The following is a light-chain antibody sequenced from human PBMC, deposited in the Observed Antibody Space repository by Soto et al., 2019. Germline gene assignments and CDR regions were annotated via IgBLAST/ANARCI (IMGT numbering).Light chain of an antibody. CDR2: KNN. CDR3: QSYDNILSGQL. J-gene: IGLJ3*02. V-gene: IGLV1-40*01. Sequence: QSVLTQPPSVSGAPGQTITMSCTGSGSNVGASYDVHWYQVLPGAGPRLLIYKNNNRPSGVPDRFSGSKSGTSASLAITGLRAEDEADYYCQSYDNILSGQLFGGGTKVTVL. CDR1: GSNVGASYD.